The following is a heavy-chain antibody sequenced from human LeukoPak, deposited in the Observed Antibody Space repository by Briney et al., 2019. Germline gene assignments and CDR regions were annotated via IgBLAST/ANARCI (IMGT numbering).Heavy chain of an antibody. J-gene: IGHJ5*02. CDR3: AREYSSGWYVRWFDP. D-gene: IGHD6-19*01. CDR2: ISYDGSNK. Sequence: GGSLRLSCAASGFTFSSYAMHWVRQAPGKGLEWVAVISYDGSNKYYADSVKGRFTISRDNSKNTLYLQMNSLRAEDTAVYYCAREYSSGWYVRWFDPWGQGTLVTVSP. V-gene: IGHV3-30-3*01. CDR1: GFTFSSYA.